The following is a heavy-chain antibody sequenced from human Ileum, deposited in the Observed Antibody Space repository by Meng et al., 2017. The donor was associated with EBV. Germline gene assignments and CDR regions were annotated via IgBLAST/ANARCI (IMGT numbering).Heavy chain of an antibody. D-gene: IGHD2-21*02. V-gene: IGHV4-61*08. Sequence: QVHLQGSGPGLVKPSVTLSLTCSVSNGSVSSYGYYWTWIRQPPGKGLEWIGYMSYTGSTNYKSTLKSRVTISVDKSKNQFSLKLSSVTAADTAVYYCARERGGGDRGIQWGQGTLVTVSS. J-gene: IGHJ4*02. CDR3: ARERGGGDRGIQ. CDR2: MSYTGST. CDR1: NGSVSSYGYY.